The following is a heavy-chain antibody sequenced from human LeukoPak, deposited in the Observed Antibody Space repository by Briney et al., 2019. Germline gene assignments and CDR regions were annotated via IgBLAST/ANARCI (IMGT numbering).Heavy chain of an antibody. D-gene: IGHD4-11*01. V-gene: IGHV4-61*02. J-gene: IGHJ5*02. CDR3: ARGVPVTIHWFDP. CDR2: IYTSGST. Sequence: SETLSLTCTVSGGSISSGSYYWSWIRQPAGKGLEWIGRIYTSGSTNYNPSLKSRVTISVDTSKNQFSLKLSSVTAADTAVYYCARGVPVTIHWFDPWGQGTLVTVSS. CDR1: GGSISSGSYY.